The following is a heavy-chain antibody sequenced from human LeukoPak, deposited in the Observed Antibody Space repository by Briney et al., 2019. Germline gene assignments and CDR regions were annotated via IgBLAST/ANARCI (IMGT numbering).Heavy chain of an antibody. J-gene: IGHJ4*02. V-gene: IGHV4-39*01. CDR3: ARHRSGCDIGYFDF. CDR1: GDSINTSNYF. CDR2: NYYIGTS. D-gene: IGHD3-3*01. Sequence: WETLSLTCTVSGDSINTSNYFWGWIRQSTGKGLEWIGNNYYIGTSDYNPPHKSRVTISIDTSKNQFPLNLRSVTAAHTAFYYCARHRSGCDIGYFDFWGQGALVTVSS.